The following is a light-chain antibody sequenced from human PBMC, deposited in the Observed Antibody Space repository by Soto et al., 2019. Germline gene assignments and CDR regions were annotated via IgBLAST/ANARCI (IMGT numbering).Light chain of an antibody. Sequence: QSALTQPASVSGSLGQAITISCTGTGTDFGAQNYVSWYQQYPGRAPKLILYEVNKRPSGVPNRFSGSKSGNTASLTVSGLQAEDEADYYCTSYGGRDNLIFGGGTKLTVL. CDR1: GTDFGAQNY. CDR2: EVN. V-gene: IGLV2-8*01. J-gene: IGLJ2*01. CDR3: TSYGGRDNLI.